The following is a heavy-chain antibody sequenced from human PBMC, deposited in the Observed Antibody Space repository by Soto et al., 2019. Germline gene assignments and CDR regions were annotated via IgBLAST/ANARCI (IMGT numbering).Heavy chain of an antibody. V-gene: IGHV3-23*01. CDR3: AKEEYYDFWSGYYTGPLFQH. CDR1: GFTFSTYA. J-gene: IGHJ1*01. CDR2: ISGSGGST. Sequence: GSLRLSCVASGFTFSTYAMSWVRQAPGKGLEWVSAISGSGGSTYYADSVKGRFTISRDNSKNTLYLQMNSLRAEDTAVYYCAKEEYYDFWSGYYTGPLFQHWGQGTLVTVSS. D-gene: IGHD3-3*01.